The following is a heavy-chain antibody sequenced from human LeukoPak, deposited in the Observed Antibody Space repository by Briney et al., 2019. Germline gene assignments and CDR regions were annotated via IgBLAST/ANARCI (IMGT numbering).Heavy chain of an antibody. Sequence: GGSLRLSCAVSGFTFSNSGMSWIRQAPGKGLEWVSYISSSGSTIYYADSVKGRFTISRDNAKNSLYLQMNSLRAEDTAVYYCARSPKPIYSSSWFPYYYYGMDVWGQGTTVTVSS. J-gene: IGHJ6*02. V-gene: IGHV3-11*01. CDR3: ARSPKPIYSSSWFPYYYYGMDV. CDR1: GFTFSNSG. D-gene: IGHD6-13*01. CDR2: ISSSGSTI.